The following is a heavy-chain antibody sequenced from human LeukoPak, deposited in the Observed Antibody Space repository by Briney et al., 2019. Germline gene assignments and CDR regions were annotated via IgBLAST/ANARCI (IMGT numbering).Heavy chain of an antibody. CDR2: IYYSGST. D-gene: IGHD1-26*01. Sequence: SETLSLTCTVYGGSISSYYWSWIRQPQGKGLEWIGYIYYSGSTNYNPSLKSRVTISVDTSKNQFSLKLSSVTAADTAVYYCASGSYYSSVDYWGQGTLVTVSS. CDR3: ASGSYYSSVDY. J-gene: IGHJ4*02. CDR1: GGSISSYY. V-gene: IGHV4-59*01.